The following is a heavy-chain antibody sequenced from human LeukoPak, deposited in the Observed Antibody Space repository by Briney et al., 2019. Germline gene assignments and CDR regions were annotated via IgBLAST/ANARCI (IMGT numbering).Heavy chain of an antibody. CDR2: VSYLGDNQ. Sequence: GGSLRPSCVVSGFTFSSFDMHWVRQSPGKGLEWVAVVSYLGDNQFYAESVKGRFTISRDNPKKTVFLQMNNLRAEDTAVYYCAGHGGYDYENRLDYWGQGTLVTVSS. CDR1: GFTFSSFD. CDR3: AGHGGYDYENRLDY. D-gene: IGHD5-12*01. J-gene: IGHJ4*02. V-gene: IGHV3-30*03.